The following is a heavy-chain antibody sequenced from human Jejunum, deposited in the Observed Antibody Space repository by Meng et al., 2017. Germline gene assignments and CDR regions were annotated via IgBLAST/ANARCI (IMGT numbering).Heavy chain of an antibody. CDR3: ARDRGYPDSFDV. Sequence: GESLKISCAASGFNFGPFWMHWVRQAPGQGLVWVSHINSDGRTTLYADSVKGRFTISRDNAKNTLYLQMNSLRAEDTAVYYCARDRGYPDSFDVWGQGTRVTVSS. J-gene: IGHJ3*01. D-gene: IGHD6-25*01. V-gene: IGHV3-74*01. CDR2: INSDGRTT. CDR1: GFNFGPFW.